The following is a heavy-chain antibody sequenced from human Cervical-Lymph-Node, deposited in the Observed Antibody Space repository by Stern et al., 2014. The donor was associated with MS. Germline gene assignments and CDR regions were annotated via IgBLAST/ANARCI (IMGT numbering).Heavy chain of an antibody. CDR3: ARDSATVTSFVYYGMDV. J-gene: IGHJ6*02. Sequence: QVQLVQSGAEVKKPGSSVKVSCKASGGTFSSYTISWVRQAPGQGLEWMGRTIPILGIANYAQKFQGRVTITADKSTSTAYMELSSLRSEDTAVYYCARDSATVTSFVYYGMDVWGQGTTVTVSS. CDR1: GGTFSSYT. D-gene: IGHD4-11*01. CDR2: TIPILGIA. V-gene: IGHV1-69*09.